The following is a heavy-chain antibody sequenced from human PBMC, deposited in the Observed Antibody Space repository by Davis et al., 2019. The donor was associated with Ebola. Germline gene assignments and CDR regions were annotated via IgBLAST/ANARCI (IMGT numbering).Heavy chain of an antibody. Sequence: ASVKVSCKASGYTFTTYDINWVRQATGQGLEWMGWMNPNSGNTGYAQKFQGRVTITRNTSITTAYMELSSLRSEDTAVYYCARDHPGSTYYYYGMDVWGQGTTVTVSS. J-gene: IGHJ6*02. D-gene: IGHD1-7*01. V-gene: IGHV1-8*03. CDR2: MNPNSGNT. CDR1: GYTFTTYD. CDR3: ARDHPGSTYYYYGMDV.